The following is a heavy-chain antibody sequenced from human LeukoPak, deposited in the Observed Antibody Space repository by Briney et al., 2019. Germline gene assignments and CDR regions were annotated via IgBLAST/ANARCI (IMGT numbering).Heavy chain of an antibody. CDR2: ISSSGSTI. CDR1: GFTFSDYY. Sequence: GGSLRLSCAASGFTFSDYYMSWIRQAPGKGLEWVSYISSSGSTIYYADSVKGRFTISRDNAKNSLYLQMNSLRVEDAAVYYCARDEDPTYYEDWGQGTLVTVSS. J-gene: IGHJ4*02. V-gene: IGHV3-11*04. CDR3: ARDEDPTYYED.